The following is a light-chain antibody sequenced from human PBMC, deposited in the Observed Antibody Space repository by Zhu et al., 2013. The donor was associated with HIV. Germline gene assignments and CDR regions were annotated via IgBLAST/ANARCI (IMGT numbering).Light chain of an antibody. V-gene: IGLV2-14*01. CDR2: EVS. CDR3: SSYTSSNTPV. Sequence: QSALTQPASVSASPGQSITISCTGTGSDVGGYNFVSWYQQHPGKAPKLIISEVSNRPSGVSNRFSGSKSGNTASLTISGLQAEDEADYYCSSYTSSNTPVFGGGTNLTVL. J-gene: IGLJ2*01. CDR1: GSDVGGYNF.